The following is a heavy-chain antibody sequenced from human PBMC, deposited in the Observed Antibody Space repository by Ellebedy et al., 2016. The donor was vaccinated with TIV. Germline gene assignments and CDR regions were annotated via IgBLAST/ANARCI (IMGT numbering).Heavy chain of an antibody. CDR3: ARSPYDSWFH. J-gene: IGHJ4*02. CDR1: GFTVSNNY. V-gene: IGHV3-53*01. CDR2: IDSGGGI. Sequence: GESLKISCAASGFTVSNNYMSWVRQAPGKGLEWVSVIDSGGGISYADSVKSRFTISTDNSKNTGYIQLNSLRAEDTAVYYCARSPYDSWFHWGQGTLVTVSS. D-gene: IGHD3-10*01.